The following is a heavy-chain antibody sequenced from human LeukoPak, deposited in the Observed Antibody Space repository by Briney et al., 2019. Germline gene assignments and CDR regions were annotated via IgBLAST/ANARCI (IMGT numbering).Heavy chain of an antibody. CDR1: GGSISSYY. J-gene: IGHJ4*02. V-gene: IGHV4-59*08. Sequence: SETLSLTCTVSGGSISSYYWSWIRQTPGKGLEWIGYIYYSGSTNYNPSLKSRVTISVDPSKTQFSLKLSSVTAADTAVYYCARQRDGYNYGRFDYWGQGTLVTVSS. CDR3: ARQRDGYNYGRFDY. CDR2: IYYSGST. D-gene: IGHD5-24*01.